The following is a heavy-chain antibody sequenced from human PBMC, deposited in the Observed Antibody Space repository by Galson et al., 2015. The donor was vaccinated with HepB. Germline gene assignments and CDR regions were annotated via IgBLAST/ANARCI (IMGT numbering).Heavy chain of an antibody. CDR3: AREVGYSSGWYQGYFYGMDV. J-gene: IGHJ6*02. D-gene: IGHD6-19*01. V-gene: IGHV6-1*01. CDR2: TYYRSKWYN. Sequence: CAISGDSVSSNSAAWNWIRQSPSRGLEWLGRTYYRSKWYNDYAVSVKSRMAINPDTSKNQFSLQLNSVTPEDTAVYYCAREVGYSSGWYQGYFYGMDVWGQWTTVTVSS. CDR1: GDSVSSNSAA.